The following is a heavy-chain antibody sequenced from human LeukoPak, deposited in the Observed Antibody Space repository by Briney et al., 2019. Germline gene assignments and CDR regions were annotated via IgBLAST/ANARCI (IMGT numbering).Heavy chain of an antibody. D-gene: IGHD4-17*01. CDR3: ARIGPTVTSLN. CDR1: GFTFSSDW. Sequence: GGSLRLSCAASGFTFSSDWMHWVRQAPGKGLVWVSRINTDGSSTSYADSVKGRFTSSRDNAKNKLYLQMNSLRAEDTAVYYCARIGPTVTSLNWGQGTLVTVSS. J-gene: IGHJ4*02. CDR2: INTDGSST. V-gene: IGHV3-74*01.